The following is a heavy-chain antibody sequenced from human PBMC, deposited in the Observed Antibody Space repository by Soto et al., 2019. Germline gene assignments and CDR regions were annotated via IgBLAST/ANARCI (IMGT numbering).Heavy chain of an antibody. J-gene: IGHJ6*02. CDR1: GGTFSSYA. CDR3: ARSVSFRYQLLKRGMDV. CDR2: IIPIFGTA. V-gene: IGHV1-69*13. D-gene: IGHD2-2*01. Sequence: SVKVSCKASGGTFSSYAISWVRQAPGQGLEWMGGIIPIFGTANYAQRFQGRVTITADESTSTAYMELSSLRSEDTAVYYCARSVSFRYQLLKRGMDVWGQGTTATVSS.